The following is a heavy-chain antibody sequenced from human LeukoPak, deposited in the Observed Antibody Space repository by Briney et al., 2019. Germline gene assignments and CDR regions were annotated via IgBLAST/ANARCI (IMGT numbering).Heavy chain of an antibody. CDR1: GYIFTSYY. CDR2: INPSGGST. CDR3: ATEGKMVRGVYTDY. V-gene: IGHV1-46*01. J-gene: IGHJ4*02. Sequence: ASVKVSCKASGYIFTSYYIHWVRQAPGQGLEWMGIINPSGGSTIYAQKFQGRVTMTADTSTDTVYMELSSLRSEDTAVYYCATEGKMVRGVYTDYWGQGTLVTVSS. D-gene: IGHD3-10*01.